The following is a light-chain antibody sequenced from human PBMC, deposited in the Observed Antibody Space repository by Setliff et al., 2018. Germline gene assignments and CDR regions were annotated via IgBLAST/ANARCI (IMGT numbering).Light chain of an antibody. CDR2: DVS. Sequence: SALIQPASVSGSPGQSITISCTGTSSDVGGYNYVSWYQQHPGKAPKLMIYDVSKRPSGVSNRFSGSKSGNTASLTISGLQAEDEADYYCSSYTSSSTPYVFGTGTKVTVL. CDR1: SSDVGGYNY. V-gene: IGLV2-14*01. J-gene: IGLJ1*01. CDR3: SSYTSSSTPYV.